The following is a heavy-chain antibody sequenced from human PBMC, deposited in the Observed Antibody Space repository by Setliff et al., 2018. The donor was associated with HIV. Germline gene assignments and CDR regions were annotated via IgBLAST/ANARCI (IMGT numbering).Heavy chain of an antibody. J-gene: IGHJ4*02. CDR1: GGSISNYY. Sequence: SETLSLTCTVSGGSISNYYWSWIRQPPGKGLEWIGYIHDSGNTNYNPSLESRVSISVDTSKKQFSLELNSVTAADTAVYYCARGHTKNYYGGDFFDFWGQGSLVTVSS. CDR3: ARGHTKNYYGGDFFDF. V-gene: IGHV4-59*01. D-gene: IGHD1-26*01. CDR2: IHDSGNT.